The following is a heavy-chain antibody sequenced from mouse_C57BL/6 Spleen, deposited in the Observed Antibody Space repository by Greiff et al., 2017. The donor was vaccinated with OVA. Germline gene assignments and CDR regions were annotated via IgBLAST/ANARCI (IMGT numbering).Heavy chain of an antibody. Sequence: QVQLQQPGAELVKPGASVKLSCKASGYTFTSYWMHWVKQRPGQGLEWIGMIHPNSGSTNYNEKFKSKATLTVDKSSSTAYMQLSSLTSEDSAVYYGAREGGSSYSYYFDYWGQGTTLTVSS. D-gene: IGHD1-1*01. CDR2: IHPNSGST. V-gene: IGHV1-64*01. J-gene: IGHJ2*01. CDR1: GYTFTSYW. CDR3: AREGGSSYSYYFDY.